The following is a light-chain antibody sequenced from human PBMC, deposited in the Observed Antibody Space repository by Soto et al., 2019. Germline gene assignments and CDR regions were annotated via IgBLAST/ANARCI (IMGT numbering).Light chain of an antibody. CDR3: SSYTSSSTLV. V-gene: IGLV2-14*01. Sequence: QSALTQPASVAWSPGQSITISCTGTSSDVGGYKCVSGYQQHPGKAPKLMIYDVSNRPSGVSNRFSGSKSGNTASLTISVLQAEDEGAYYCSSYTSSSTLVFGGGTKLTVL. J-gene: IGLJ2*01. CDR2: DVS. CDR1: SSDVGGYKC.